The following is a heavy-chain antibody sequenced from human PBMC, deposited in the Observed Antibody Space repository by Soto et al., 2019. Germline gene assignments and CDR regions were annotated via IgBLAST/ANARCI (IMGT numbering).Heavy chain of an antibody. V-gene: IGHV1-69*10. CDR3: ARDATPRPGGTNHDY. CDR2: TNPIIGIA. CDR1: GYTFSRYA. Sequence: SVKVSCKASGYTFSRYAMHWVRQAPGQGLEWMGWTNPIIGIANYSQKFQGRVTITADTSTSTAYMELSSLRSEDTAVYYCARDATPRPGGTNHDYWGQGTLVTVSS. J-gene: IGHJ4*02. D-gene: IGHD1-1*01.